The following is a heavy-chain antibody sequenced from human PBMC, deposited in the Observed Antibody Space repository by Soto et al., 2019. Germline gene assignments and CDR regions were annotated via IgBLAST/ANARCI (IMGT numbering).Heavy chain of an antibody. Sequence: GGSLRLSCAASGFTFSSYAMHWVRQAPGKGLEWVAVISYDGSNKYYADSVKGRFTISRDNSKNTLYLQMNSLRAEDTAVYYCAREFTGYFDYWGQGTLVTGSS. CDR3: AREFTGYFDY. CDR1: GFTFSSYA. D-gene: IGHD2-8*02. CDR2: ISYDGSNK. J-gene: IGHJ4*02. V-gene: IGHV3-30-3*01.